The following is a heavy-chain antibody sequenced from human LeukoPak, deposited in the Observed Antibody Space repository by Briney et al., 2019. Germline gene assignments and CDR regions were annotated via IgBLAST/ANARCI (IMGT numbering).Heavy chain of an antibody. V-gene: IGHV1-3*02. J-gene: IGHJ1*01. CDR2: SNAGNGNT. CDR3: AREGGTGTIFGVVTPEYFQH. CDR1: GYTFTSYA. Sequence: ASVKVSCKASGYTFTSYAMHWVRQAPGQRLEWMGWSNAGNGNTKYSQEFQGRVTFTSDTSASTAYMELSRLRSDDTAVYYCAREGGTGTIFGVVTPEYFQHWGQGTLVTVSS. D-gene: IGHD3-3*01.